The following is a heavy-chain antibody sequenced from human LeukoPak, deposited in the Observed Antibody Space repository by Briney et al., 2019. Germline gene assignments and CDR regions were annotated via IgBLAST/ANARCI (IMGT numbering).Heavy chain of an antibody. J-gene: IGHJ4*02. V-gene: IGHV3-7*01. CDR3: ARDTDGSLDY. D-gene: IGHD1-26*01. CDR2: INQDGSEK. CDR1: GFTFSNYW. Sequence: GGSLRLSCAASGFTFSNYWMSWVRQAPGKGLEWVANINQDGSEKHYVDSLKGRFTISRDNPKNSLYLQMNSLRADDTAVYYCARDTDGSLDYWGQGILVTVAS.